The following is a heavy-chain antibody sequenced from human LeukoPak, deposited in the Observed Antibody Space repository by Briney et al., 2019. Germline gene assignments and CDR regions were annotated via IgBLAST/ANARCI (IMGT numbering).Heavy chain of an antibody. Sequence: GGSLRLSCAASGFTFSDYNMNWVRQASGKGLEWVSYITDSGDTIHYADSVKGRFTISRDNAKNSLYLQMNSLRAEDTAVYYCARSIGLTGGGVDVWGQGTTVTVSS. CDR2: ITDSGDTI. D-gene: IGHD3-9*01. CDR3: ARSIGLTGGGVDV. CDR1: GFTFSDYN. J-gene: IGHJ6*02. V-gene: IGHV3-11*01.